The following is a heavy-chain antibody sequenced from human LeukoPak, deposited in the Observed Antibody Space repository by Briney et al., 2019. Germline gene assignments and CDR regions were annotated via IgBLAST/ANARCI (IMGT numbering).Heavy chain of an antibody. CDR3: ASQIPYYDILTGYRAVEKGAFDI. CDR2: IYYSGST. J-gene: IGHJ3*02. V-gene: IGHV4-39*07. CDR1: GGSISSSSYY. D-gene: IGHD3-9*01. Sequence: PSETLSLTCTVSGGSISSSSYYWGWIRQPPGKGLEWIGSIYYSGSTNYNPSLKSRVTISVDTSKNQFSLKLSSVTAADTAVYYCASQIPYYDILTGYRAVEKGAFDIWGQGTMVTVSS.